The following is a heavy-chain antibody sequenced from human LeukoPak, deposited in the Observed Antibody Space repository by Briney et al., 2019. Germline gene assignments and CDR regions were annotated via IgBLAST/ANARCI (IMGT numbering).Heavy chain of an antibody. J-gene: IGHJ4*02. V-gene: IGHV4-34*01. CDR2: INHSGST. CDR1: GGSSSGYY. Sequence: SETLSLTCAVYGGSSSGYYWSWIRQPPGKGLEWIGEINHSGSTNYNPSLKSRVTISVDTSKNQFSLKLSSVTAADTAVYYCARGANWGSPFDYWGQGTLVTVSS. D-gene: IGHD7-27*01. CDR3: ARGANWGSPFDY.